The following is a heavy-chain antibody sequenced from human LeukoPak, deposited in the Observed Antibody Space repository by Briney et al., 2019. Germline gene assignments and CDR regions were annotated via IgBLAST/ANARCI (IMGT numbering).Heavy chain of an antibody. V-gene: IGHV4-38-2*02. CDR2: IYHSGST. CDR3: ARAGGGALHPGFYDIVATILDY. Sequence: PSETLSLTCTVSGYSISSGYYWGWIRQPPGKGLEWIGSIYHSGSTYYNPSLKSRVTISVDTSKNQFSLKLSSVTAADTAVYYCARAGGGALHPGFYDIVATILDYWGQGTLVTVSS. D-gene: IGHD5-12*01. CDR1: GYSISSGYY. J-gene: IGHJ4*02.